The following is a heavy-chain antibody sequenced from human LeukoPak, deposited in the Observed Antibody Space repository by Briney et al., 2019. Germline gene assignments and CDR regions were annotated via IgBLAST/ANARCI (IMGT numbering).Heavy chain of an antibody. J-gene: IGHJ1*01. D-gene: IGHD6-19*01. CDR3: ARGTGYSSGWSDFQH. CDR2: TNPNSGGT. CDR1: GYTFTGYY. Sequence: ASVKVSCKASGYTFTGYYMHWVRQAPGQGLEWMGWTNPNSGGTNYAQKFQGRVTMTRDTSISTAYMELSRLRSDDTAVYYCARGTGYSSGWSDFQHWGQGTLVTVSS. V-gene: IGHV1-2*02.